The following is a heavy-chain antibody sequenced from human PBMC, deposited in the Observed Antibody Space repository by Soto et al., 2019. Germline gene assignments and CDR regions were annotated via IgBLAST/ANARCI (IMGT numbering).Heavy chain of an antibody. CDR2: IWYDGSNK. Sequence: GGSLRLSCTTSGFTFDTYGMHWVRQAPGKGLEWEAIIWYDGSNKYYADSVKGRFTISRDNSKNTLYLQMNSLRAEDTAVYYCARADCTGAYCYSWPFNYGVDVWGQGTTVTVSS. V-gene: IGHV3-33*01. J-gene: IGHJ6*02. CDR1: GFTFDTYG. D-gene: IGHD2-15*01. CDR3: ARADCTGAYCYSWPFNYGVDV.